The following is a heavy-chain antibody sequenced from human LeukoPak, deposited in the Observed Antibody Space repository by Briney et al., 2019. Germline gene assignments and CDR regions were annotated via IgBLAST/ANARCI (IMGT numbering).Heavy chain of an antibody. CDR1: GFTFSSYG. D-gene: IGHD6-19*01. CDR3: AQTSSGWYLGAFDI. V-gene: IGHV3-30*02. Sequence: GGSLRLSCAASGFTFSSYGIHWARQAPGKGLEWVAFIRYDGSNKYYADSVKGRFTISRDNSKNTLYLQMNSLRAEDTAVYYCAQTSSGWYLGAFDIWGQGTMVTVSS. CDR2: IRYDGSNK. J-gene: IGHJ3*02.